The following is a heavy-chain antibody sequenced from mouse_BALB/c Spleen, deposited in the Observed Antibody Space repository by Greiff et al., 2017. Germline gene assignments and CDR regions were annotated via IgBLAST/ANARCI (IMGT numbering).Heavy chain of an antibody. V-gene: IGHV2-2*02. Sequence: VKVVESGPGLVQPSQSLSITCTVSGFSLTSYGVHWVRQSPGKGLEWLGVIWSGGSTDYNAAFISRLSISKDNSKSQVFFKMNSLQANDTAIYYCARGYDDGGWFAYWGQGTLVTVSA. D-gene: IGHD2-2*01. J-gene: IGHJ3*01. CDR3: ARGYDDGGWFAY. CDR1: GFSLTSYG. CDR2: IWSGGST.